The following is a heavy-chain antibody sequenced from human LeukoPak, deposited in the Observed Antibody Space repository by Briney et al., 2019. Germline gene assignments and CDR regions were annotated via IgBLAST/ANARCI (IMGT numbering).Heavy chain of an antibody. CDR2: ISNSSTYI. D-gene: IGHD3-10*01. Sequence: GGSLRLSCAASGFTFRSYAMHWVRQAPGKGLEWVSSISNSSTYIYYADSVKGRFTISRDNSKNTLYLQMNSLRAEDTAVYYCAKDIWFGDSTGGYWGQGTLVTVSS. CDR1: GFTFRSYA. CDR3: AKDIWFGDSTGGY. V-gene: IGHV3-21*04. J-gene: IGHJ4*02.